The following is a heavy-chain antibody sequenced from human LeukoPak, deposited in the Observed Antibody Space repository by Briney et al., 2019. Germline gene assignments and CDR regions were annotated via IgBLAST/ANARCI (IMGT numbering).Heavy chain of an antibody. CDR2: ISSSSSYI. CDR3: AREQLGYGMDV. D-gene: IGHD6-13*01. CDR1: GFTFSSYS. V-gene: IGHV3-21*01. J-gene: IGHJ6*02. Sequence: PGGSLRLSCAASGFTFSSYSMNWVRQAPGKGLEWVSSISSSSSYIYYADTVKGRFTISRDNAKNSLYLETNSLRAGDTAVYYCAREQLGYGMDVWGQGTTVTVSS.